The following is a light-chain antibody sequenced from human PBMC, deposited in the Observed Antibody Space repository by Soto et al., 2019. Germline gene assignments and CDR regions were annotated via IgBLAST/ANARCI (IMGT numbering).Light chain of an antibody. CDR3: ASYTTSSTYV. CDR1: SSDVGGYSY. CDR2: DVS. J-gene: IGLJ1*01. V-gene: IGLV2-14*01. Sequence: QSALTQPASVSGSPGQSIAISCTGTSSDVGGYSYVSWYQQQPGKAPKLVISDVSNRPSGVSDRFSGSKSGNTASLTISGLQTEDEPDYYCASYTTSSTYVFGTGTKVTV.